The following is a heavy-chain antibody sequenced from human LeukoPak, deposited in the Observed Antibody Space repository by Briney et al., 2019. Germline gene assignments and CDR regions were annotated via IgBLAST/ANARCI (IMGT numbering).Heavy chain of an antibody. J-gene: IGHJ4*02. CDR3: ARASIAAAGTGAFDY. D-gene: IGHD6-13*01. Sequence: ASVKVSCKAPGYTFTGYYMHWVRQAPGQGLEWMGWINPNSGGTNYAQKFQGRVTMTRDTSISTAYMELSRLRSDDTAVYYCARASIAAAGTGAFDYWGQGTLVTVSS. CDR1: GYTFTGYY. CDR2: INPNSGGT. V-gene: IGHV1-2*02.